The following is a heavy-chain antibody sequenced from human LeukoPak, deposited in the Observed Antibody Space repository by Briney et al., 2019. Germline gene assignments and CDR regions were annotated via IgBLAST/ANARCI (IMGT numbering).Heavy chain of an antibody. J-gene: IGHJ4*02. Sequence: SETLSLTCTVSGGSISSYYWSWIRQPPGKGLEWIGYIYYSGSTNYNPSLKSRVTISVDTSKNQFSLKLSSVTAADTAVYYCAKDGINYYDISGYDIWGQGTLVTVSS. CDR1: GGSISSYY. D-gene: IGHD3-22*01. V-gene: IGHV4-59*01. CDR2: IYYSGST. CDR3: AKDGINYYDISGYDI.